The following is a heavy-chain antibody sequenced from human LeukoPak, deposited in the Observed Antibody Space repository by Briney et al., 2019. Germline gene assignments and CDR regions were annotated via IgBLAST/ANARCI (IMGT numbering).Heavy chain of an antibody. CDR2: ISAYNGNT. CDR3: ARGRESSSWYPSYYYGMDV. CDR1: GYTFTSYG. D-gene: IGHD6-13*01. Sequence: ASVKVSCKASGYTFTSYGISWVRQAPGQGLEWMGWISAYNGNTNYAQKLQGRVTMTTDTSTSTAYMELRSLGSDDTAVYYCARGRESSSWYPSYYYGMDVWGQGTTVTVSS. V-gene: IGHV1-18*01. J-gene: IGHJ6*02.